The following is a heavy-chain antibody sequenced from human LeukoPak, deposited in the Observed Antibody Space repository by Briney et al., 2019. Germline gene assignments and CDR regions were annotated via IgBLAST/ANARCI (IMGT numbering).Heavy chain of an antibody. CDR1: GYSISSGYY. J-gene: IGHJ4*02. V-gene: IGHV4-38-2*02. D-gene: IGHD5-18*01. Sequence: PSETLSLTCTVSGYSISSGYYWGWIRQPPGKGLEWIGSIYHSGSTYYNPSLKSRVTISVDTSKNQFSLKLSSVTAADTAVYYCARGGYSYGRQENFDYWGQGTLVTVSS. CDR3: ARGGYSYGRQENFDY. CDR2: IYHSGST.